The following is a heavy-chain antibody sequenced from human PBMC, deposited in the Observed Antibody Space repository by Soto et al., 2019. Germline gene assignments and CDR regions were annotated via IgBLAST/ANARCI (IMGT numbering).Heavy chain of an antibody. D-gene: IGHD3-10*01. J-gene: IGHJ6*02. CDR2: INPNSGGT. Sequence: QVQLVQSGAEVKKPGASVKVSCKASGYIFTGYYMHWVRQAPGQGLEWMGWINPNSGGTNYAQKFQGWVTMTRDTSISTAYMELSRLRSDDTAVYYCEREGSVDVGGGYGMDVWGQGTTVTVSS. V-gene: IGHV1-2*04. CDR3: EREGSVDVGGGYGMDV. CDR1: GYIFTGYY.